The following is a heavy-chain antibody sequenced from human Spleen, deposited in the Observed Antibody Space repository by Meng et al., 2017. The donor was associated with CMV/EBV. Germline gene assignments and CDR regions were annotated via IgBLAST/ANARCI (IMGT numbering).Heavy chain of an antibody. CDR1: GYRFTSYW. V-gene: IGHV5-51*01. CDR3: ARDTTRLVGAYNWFDP. J-gene: IGHJ5*02. D-gene: IGHD1-26*01. CDR2: IYPGDSDA. Sequence: GAEVKKPGESLKISCKDSGYRFTSYWIAWVRQMPGRGLEWMGIIYPGDSDARHSPSFQGQVTISADKSITTAYLQWISLKAADTAVYYCARDTTRLVGAYNWFDPWGQGTLVTVSS.